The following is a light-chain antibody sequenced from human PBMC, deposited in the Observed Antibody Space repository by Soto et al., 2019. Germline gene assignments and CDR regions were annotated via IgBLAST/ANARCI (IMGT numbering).Light chain of an antibody. Sequence: DIQMTQSPSTLSGSVGDRVTINCRASQTISSRLAWYQQKPGKAPKLLIYKASTLKSGVPSRFSGSGSGTECTLTISSLQPDDFATYYCQHYNSYSEAFGQGTK. CDR1: QTISSR. CDR3: QHYNSYSEA. J-gene: IGKJ1*01. V-gene: IGKV1-5*03. CDR2: KAS.